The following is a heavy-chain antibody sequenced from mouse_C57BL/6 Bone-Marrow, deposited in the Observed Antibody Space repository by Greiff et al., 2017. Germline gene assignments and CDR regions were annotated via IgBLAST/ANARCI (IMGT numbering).Heavy chain of an antibody. J-gene: IGHJ3*01. CDR1: GYTFTSYG. D-gene: IGHD2-2*01. CDR2: IYPRSGNT. V-gene: IGHV1-81*01. CDR3: ARWGGYAAWFAY. Sequence: QVQLQQSGAELARPGASVKLSCKASGYTFTSYGISWVKQRTGQGLEWIGEIYPRSGNTYYNEKFKGKATLTADKYSSTAYMELRSLTSEDSAVYFCARWGGYAAWFAYWGQGTLVTVSA.